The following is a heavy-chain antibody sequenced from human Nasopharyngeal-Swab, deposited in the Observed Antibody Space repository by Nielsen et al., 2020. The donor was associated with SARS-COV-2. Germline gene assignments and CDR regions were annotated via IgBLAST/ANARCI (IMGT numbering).Heavy chain of an antibody. V-gene: IGHV3-23*01. D-gene: IGHD4/OR15-4a*01. CDR2: ISGSGGST. Sequence: GGSLRLSCAASGFTFSSYAMSWVRQAPGKGLEWVSAISGSGGSTYYADSVKGRFAISRDNSKNTLYLQMNSLRAEDTAVYYCAKDVHADYGGIDYWGQGILVTVSS. J-gene: IGHJ4*02. CDR3: AKDVHADYGGIDY. CDR1: GFTFSSYA.